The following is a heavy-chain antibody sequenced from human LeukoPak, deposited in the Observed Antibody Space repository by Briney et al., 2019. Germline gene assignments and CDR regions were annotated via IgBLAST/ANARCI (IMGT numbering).Heavy chain of an antibody. CDR2: IIPIFGTA. CDR3: ARAPITMIVEYKEDYYYYMDI. D-gene: IGHD3-22*01. Sequence: ASVKVSCKASGGTFSSYAISWVRQAPGQGLEWMGGIIPIFGTANYAQKFQGRVTITADESTSTAYMELSSLRSEDTAVYYCARAPITMIVEYKEDYYYYMDIWGKGTTVTISS. V-gene: IGHV1-69*13. CDR1: GGTFSSYA. J-gene: IGHJ6*03.